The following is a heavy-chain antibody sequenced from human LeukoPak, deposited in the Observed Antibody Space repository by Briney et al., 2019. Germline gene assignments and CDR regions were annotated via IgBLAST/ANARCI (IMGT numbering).Heavy chain of an antibody. V-gene: IGHV4-34*01. Sequence: PSETLSLTRAVYGGSFSGYYWSWIRQPPGKGLEWIGEINHSGSTNYNPSLKSRVTISVDTSKNQFSLKLSSVTAADTAVYYCTLGVTDDAFDIWGQGTMVTVSS. CDR3: TLGVTDDAFDI. D-gene: IGHD2-21*02. CDR1: GGSFSGYY. J-gene: IGHJ3*02. CDR2: INHSGST.